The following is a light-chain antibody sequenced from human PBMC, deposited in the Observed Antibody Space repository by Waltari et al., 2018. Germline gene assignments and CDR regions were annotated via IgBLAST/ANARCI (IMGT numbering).Light chain of an antibody. J-gene: IGLJ7*01. CDR1: NIGGKN. CDR3: QVWDSGTAV. V-gene: IGLV3-9*01. CDR2: RDK. Sequence: SYDLTQPLSVSVALGQTARISCGGNNIGGKNVHWYQQKAGQAPLLVIYRDKNRPSRIPERFSGSNSENTATLTISRAQAADDADYYCQVWDSGTAVFGGGTQLTVL.